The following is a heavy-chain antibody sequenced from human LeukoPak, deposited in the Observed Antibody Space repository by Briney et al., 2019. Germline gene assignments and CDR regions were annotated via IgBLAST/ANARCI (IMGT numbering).Heavy chain of an antibody. CDR3: ARDKAPANSYGYVRDFDY. V-gene: IGHV1-69*01. CDR2: IIPIFGTA. D-gene: IGHD5-18*01. J-gene: IGHJ4*02. Sequence: SVKVSCKASGGTFGSYAISWVRQAPGQGLEWMGGIIPIFGTANYAQKFQGRVTITADESTSTAYMELSSLRSEDTAVYYCARDKAPANSYGYVRDFDYWGQGTLVTVSS. CDR1: GGTFGSYA.